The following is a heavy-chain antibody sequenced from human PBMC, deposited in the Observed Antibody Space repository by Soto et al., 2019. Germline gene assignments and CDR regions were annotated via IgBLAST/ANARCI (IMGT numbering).Heavy chain of an antibody. D-gene: IGHD3-22*01. CDR1: GDSISSYY. CDR3: AGLYPYESSGYHLNY. CDR2: IYYSGST. J-gene: IGHJ4*02. Sequence: SETLSLTCSVSGDSISSYYWSWIRQPPGKGLEWIGYIYYSGSTNYNPSFKSRVTISVDTPKNQFSLKLTSVTAADTAVYYCAGLYPYESSGYHLNYWGRGTQVTVSS. V-gene: IGHV4-59*08.